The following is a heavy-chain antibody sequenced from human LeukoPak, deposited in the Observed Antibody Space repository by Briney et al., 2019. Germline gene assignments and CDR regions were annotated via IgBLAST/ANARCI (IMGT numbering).Heavy chain of an antibody. CDR3: ARDSVGYSSGWFEK. CDR2: ISGSSSFI. V-gene: IGHV3-21*01. D-gene: IGHD6-19*01. J-gene: IGHJ4*02. Sequence: GGSLRLSCVASGFNFADYSMDWVRQAPGKGLEWVASISGSSSFIFYADSLKGRFTISRDNDKNLLYLQMNSLRVEDTAVYYCARDSVGYSSGWFEKWGQGTLVTVSS. CDR1: GFNFADYS.